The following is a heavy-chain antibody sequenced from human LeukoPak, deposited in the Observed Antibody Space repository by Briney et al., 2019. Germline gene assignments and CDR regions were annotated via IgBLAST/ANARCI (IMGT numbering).Heavy chain of an antibody. CDR2: IYYSGST. CDR1: GGSMNNRDYY. D-gene: IGHD7-27*01. J-gene: IGHJ6*02. Sequence: PSQTLSLTCTVSGGSMNNRDYYWSWIRQPPGKGLEWIGYIYYSGSTYYNPSLKSRVTISEDTPKNQFYLKLTPATAADTAVHYCARNWGAAGWDNYNGMDVWGQGTTVIVSS. CDR3: ARNWGAAGWDNYNGMDV. V-gene: IGHV4-30-4*01.